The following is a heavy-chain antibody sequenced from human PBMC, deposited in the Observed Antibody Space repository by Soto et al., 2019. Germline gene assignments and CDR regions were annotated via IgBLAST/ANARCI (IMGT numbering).Heavy chain of an antibody. V-gene: IGHV3-23*01. Sequence: PGGSLRLSCAASGFSFSNYAMSWVRQAPGKGLEWVAGISGSGVSTYYADSVKGRFTISRDNSKNTLYLQMNSLRAEDTAVYYCAKSPGMYYYDSSGYYHYDYWGQGTLVTVSS. CDR3: AKSPGMYYYDSSGYYHYDY. D-gene: IGHD3-22*01. CDR1: GFSFSNYA. J-gene: IGHJ4*02. CDR2: ISGSGVST.